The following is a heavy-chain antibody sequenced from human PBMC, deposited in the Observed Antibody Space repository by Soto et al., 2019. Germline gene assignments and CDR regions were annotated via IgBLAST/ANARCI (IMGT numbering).Heavy chain of an antibody. CDR3: AKIYDILTGYYQPYFDY. CDR1: GFTFSSYA. Sequence: PGGSPRLSCAASGFTFSSYAMSWVRQAPGKGLEWVSAISGSGGSTYYADSVKGRFTISRDNSKNTLYLQMNSLRAEDTAVYYCAKIYDILTGYYQPYFDYWGQGTLVTVSS. CDR2: ISGSGGST. J-gene: IGHJ4*02. D-gene: IGHD3-9*01. V-gene: IGHV3-23*01.